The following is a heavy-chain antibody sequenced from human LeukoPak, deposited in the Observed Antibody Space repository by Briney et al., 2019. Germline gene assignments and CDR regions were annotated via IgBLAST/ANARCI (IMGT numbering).Heavy chain of an antibody. CDR1: GFTFSSYW. J-gene: IGHJ6*03. Sequence: GGSLRLSCAASGFTFSSYWMSWVRQAPGKGLEWVANIKQDGSEKYYVDSVKGRFTISRDNAKNSLYLQMNSLRAEDTAVYYCARGPLKRQWLPRNYYYYYMDVWGKGTTVTVSS. CDR2: IKQDGSEK. D-gene: IGHD6-19*01. V-gene: IGHV3-7*01. CDR3: ARGPLKRQWLPRNYYYYYMDV.